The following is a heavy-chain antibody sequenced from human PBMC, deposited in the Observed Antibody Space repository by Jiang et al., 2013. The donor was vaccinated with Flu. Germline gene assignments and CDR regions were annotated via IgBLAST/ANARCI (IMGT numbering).Heavy chain of an antibody. V-gene: IGHV3-7*03. Sequence: QLVESGELGPAWGSLRLSCAASGFMFSDYWMSWVRQAPGKGLEWVANIKQDGSDKYYVDSVKGRFTISRDNAKKSLYLQMNSLRAEDTAVYYYARDHSSLWEGRRFYYYMDVWGKGTTVTVSS. J-gene: IGHJ6*03. D-gene: IGHD1-26*01. CDR2: IKQDGSDK. CDR1: GFMFSDYW. CDR3: ARDHSSLWEGRRFYYYMDV.